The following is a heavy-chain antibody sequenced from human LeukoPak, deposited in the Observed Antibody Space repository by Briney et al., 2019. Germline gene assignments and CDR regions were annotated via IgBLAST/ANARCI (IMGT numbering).Heavy chain of an antibody. CDR1: GGSISSYY. CDR2: IYYSGST. D-gene: IGHD5-24*01. Sequence: SETLSLTCTVSGGSISSYYWSWIRQPPGKGLEWIGYIYYSGSTNYNPSLKSRVTISVDTSKNQFSLKLSSVTAADTAVYYCARLVMATSNYYYYGMDVWGQGTTVTVFS. J-gene: IGHJ6*02. CDR3: ARLVMATSNYYYYGMDV. V-gene: IGHV4-59*08.